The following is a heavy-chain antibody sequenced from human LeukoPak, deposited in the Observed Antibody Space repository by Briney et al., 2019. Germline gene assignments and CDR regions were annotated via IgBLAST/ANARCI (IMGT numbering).Heavy chain of an antibody. CDR2: ISGSGSNT. CDR3: AKDVHYYDTGGYYFPLYYFDY. D-gene: IGHD3-22*01. V-gene: IGHV3-23*01. Sequence: GGSLRLSCAASGFTFSSYGMSWVRQAPGKGLEWVSTISGSGSNTYYADSVKGRFTISRDNSKNTLYLQMNSLRVEDTAVYYCAKDVHYYDTGGYYFPLYYFDYWGQGTLVTVSS. CDR1: GFTFSSYG. J-gene: IGHJ4*02.